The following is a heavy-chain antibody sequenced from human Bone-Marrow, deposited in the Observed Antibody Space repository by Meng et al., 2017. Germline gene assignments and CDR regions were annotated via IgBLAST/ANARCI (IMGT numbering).Heavy chain of an antibody. CDR1: GGSFSGYY. V-gene: IGHV4-34*01. J-gene: IGHJ4*02. D-gene: IGHD3-10*01. CDR3: ARDPDYYGSGSWD. CDR2: INHSGST. Sequence: VQPQQWGAGLLEPSETLSLTCAVYGGSFSGYYWSWIRQPPGKGLEWIGEINHSGSTNYNPSLKSRVTISVDTSKNQFSLKLSSVTAADTAVYYCARDPDYYGSGSWDWGQGTLVTVSS.